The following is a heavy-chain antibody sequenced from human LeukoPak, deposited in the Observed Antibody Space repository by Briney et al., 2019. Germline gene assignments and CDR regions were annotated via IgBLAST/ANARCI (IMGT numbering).Heavy chain of an antibody. CDR2: IYYSGST. CDR3: ARGKDGSGSYFRKRRPGGPPDY. CDR1: GGSISSSRYY. V-gene: IGHV4-39*01. D-gene: IGHD3-10*01. J-gene: IGHJ4*02. Sequence: PSETLSLTCTVSGGSISSSRYYWGWIRQPPGKGLEWIGSIYYSGSTHYNPSLKSRVTISVDTSKNQFSLKLSSVTAADTAVYYCARGKDGSGSYFRKRRPGGPPDYWGQGTLVTVSS.